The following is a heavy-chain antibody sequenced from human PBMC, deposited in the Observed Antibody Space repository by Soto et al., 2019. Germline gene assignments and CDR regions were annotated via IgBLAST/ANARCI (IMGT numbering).Heavy chain of an antibody. V-gene: IGHV3-30-3*01. D-gene: IGHD3-22*01. J-gene: IGHJ4*02. CDR1: GFTSSSYV. Sequence: QVQLVESGGGVVQPGRSLRLSCEGSGFTSSSYVMHWVRQAPGKGLERVALISFDGSKKNYADSVKGRFTISRDNSKNMMYLQMNSLRPEDTAVYYCARGVFYYYGSSGYSPDYWGQGTLVTVSS. CDR3: ARGVFYYYGSSGYSPDY. CDR2: ISFDGSKK.